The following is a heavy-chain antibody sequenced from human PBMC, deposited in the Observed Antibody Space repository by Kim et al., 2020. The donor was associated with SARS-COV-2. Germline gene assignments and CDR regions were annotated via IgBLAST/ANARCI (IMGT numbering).Heavy chain of an antibody. J-gene: IGHJ6*03. V-gene: IGHV4-34*01. Sequence: SETLSLTCAVYGGSFSGYYWSWIRQPPGKGLEWIGEINHSGSTNHNPSLKSRVTISVDTSKNQFSLKLSSVTAADTAVYYCARVGWAAAAYYYYYMDVWGKGTTVTVSS. D-gene: IGHD6-13*01. CDR1: GGSFSGYY. CDR3: ARVGWAAAAYYYYYMDV. CDR2: INHSGST.